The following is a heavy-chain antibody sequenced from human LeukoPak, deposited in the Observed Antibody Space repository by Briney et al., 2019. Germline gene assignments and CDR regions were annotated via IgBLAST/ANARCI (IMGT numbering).Heavy chain of an antibody. CDR3: AREGVGATLYFDY. Sequence: GGSLRLSCAASGFTFSSYSMTWVRQAPGKGLEWVSSISSSSSYIYYADSVKGRFTISRDNAKNSLYLQMNSLRAEDTAVYYCAREGVGATLYFDYWGQGTLVTVSS. J-gene: IGHJ4*02. CDR1: GFTFSSYS. CDR2: ISSSSSYI. D-gene: IGHD1-26*01. V-gene: IGHV3-21*01.